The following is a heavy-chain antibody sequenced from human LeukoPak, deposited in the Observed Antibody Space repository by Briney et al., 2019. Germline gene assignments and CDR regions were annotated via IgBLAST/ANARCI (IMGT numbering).Heavy chain of an antibody. V-gene: IGHV3-21*01. CDR1: GFTFSSYS. J-gene: IGHJ4*02. Sequence: GGAPRLSCAASGFTFSSYSMNLVRQAPGKGLGWGSSISSSSSYIYYADSVKGRFTISRDNAKNSLYLQMNSLRAEDTAVYYCARAYYDSSGYYGYWGQGTLVTVSS. CDR3: ARAYYDSSGYYGY. CDR2: ISSSSSYI. D-gene: IGHD3-22*01.